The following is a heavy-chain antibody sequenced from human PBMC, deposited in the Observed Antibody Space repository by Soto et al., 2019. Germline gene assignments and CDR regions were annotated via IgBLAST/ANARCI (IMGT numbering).Heavy chain of an antibody. D-gene: IGHD3-3*01. Sequence: EVQLVESGGGLVQPGGSLRLSCAASGFTFSSYSMNWVRQAPGKGLEWVSYISSSSSTIYYADSVKGRFTISRDNAKNSLYLQMNSLRAEDTAVYYCARDTYYDFWSGYYNYYYYMDVWGKGTTVTVSS. CDR3: ARDTYYDFWSGYYNYYYYMDV. CDR1: GFTFSSYS. V-gene: IGHV3-48*01. CDR2: ISSSSSTI. J-gene: IGHJ6*03.